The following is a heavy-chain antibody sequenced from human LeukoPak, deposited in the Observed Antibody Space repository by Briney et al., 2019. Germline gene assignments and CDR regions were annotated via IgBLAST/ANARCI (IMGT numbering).Heavy chain of an antibody. CDR3: ARVFGYN. Sequence: GGSLRLSCAVSGLTFSRYAMSWVRQAPGKGLEWVSVIYSGGSTYYADSVKGRFTISRDNSKNTLYLQMNSLRAEDTAVYYCARVFGYNWGQGTLVTVSS. J-gene: IGHJ4*02. CDR1: GLTFSRYA. D-gene: IGHD5-18*01. CDR2: IYSGGST. V-gene: IGHV3-66*01.